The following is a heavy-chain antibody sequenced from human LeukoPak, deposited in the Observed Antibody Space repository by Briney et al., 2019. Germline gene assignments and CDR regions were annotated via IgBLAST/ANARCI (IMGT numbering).Heavy chain of an antibody. CDR1: GGSISSYY. D-gene: IGHD3-22*01. CDR2: IYYSGST. V-gene: IGHV4-59*01. CDR3: ARDAHYDSGGYSQIYYYYVMDV. J-gene: IGHJ6*02. Sequence: PSETLSLTCTVSGGSISSYYWSWIRQPPGKGLEWIGYIYYSGSTNYNPSLKSRVTISVDTSKNQFSLKLSSVTAADTAVYYCARDAHYDSGGYSQIYYYYVMDVWGQGTTVTVSS.